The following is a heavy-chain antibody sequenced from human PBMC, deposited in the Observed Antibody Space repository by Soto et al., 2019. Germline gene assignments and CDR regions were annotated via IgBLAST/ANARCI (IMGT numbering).Heavy chain of an antibody. V-gene: IGHV3-7*05. CDR2: IKQDGSEK. CDR1: GFTFSSYW. D-gene: IGHD3-3*01. J-gene: IGHJ6*02. Sequence: EVQLVESGGGLVQPGGSLRLSCAASGFTFSSYWMSWVRQAPGKGLEWVANIKQDGSEKYYVDSVKGRFTISRDNAKNSLYLQMNSLRAEDTAVYYCARDGYYDFCSGNLSYYYYGMDVWGQGTTVTVSS. CDR3: ARDGYYDFCSGNLSYYYYGMDV.